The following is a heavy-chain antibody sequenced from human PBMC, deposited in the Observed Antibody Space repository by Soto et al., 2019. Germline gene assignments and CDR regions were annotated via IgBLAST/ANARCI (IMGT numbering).Heavy chain of an antibody. CDR1: GGTFSSYA. CDR2: IIPIFGTA. J-gene: IGHJ4*02. Sequence: GASVKVSCKASGGTFSSYAISWVLQAPGQGLEWMGGIIPIFGTANDAQKFQGRVTITADESTSTAYMELSSLRSEATAVYYCAREGVGATTSNFDYWGQGTLVTVSS. V-gene: IGHV1-69*13. D-gene: IGHD1-26*01. CDR3: AREGVGATTSNFDY.